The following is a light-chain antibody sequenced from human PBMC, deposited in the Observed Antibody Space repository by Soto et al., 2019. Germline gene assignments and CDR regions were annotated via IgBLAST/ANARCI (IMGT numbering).Light chain of an antibody. Sequence: DIEMTQSPATLSASVGERVTISCRASQSVSSNLAWYRQKPGKAPRLLICDASSRASGIPATFSGSGSGTEFTLTVSNLQSEDFAVYYCQQYNNWQWAFGQGTKVEIK. CDR3: QQYNNWQWA. V-gene: IGKV3-15*01. J-gene: IGKJ1*01. CDR2: DAS. CDR1: QSVSSN.